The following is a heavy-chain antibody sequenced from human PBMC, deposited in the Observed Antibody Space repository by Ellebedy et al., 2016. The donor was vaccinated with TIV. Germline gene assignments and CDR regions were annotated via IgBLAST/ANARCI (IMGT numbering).Heavy chain of an antibody. CDR1: GYTFTGYY. J-gene: IGHJ5*02. V-gene: IGHV1-2*02. Sequence: ASVKVSXKASGYTFTGYYMHWVRQAPGQGLEWMGWINPNSGGTNYAQKFQGRVTMTRDTSISTAYMELSSLRSEDTAVYYCARVVPAARMAARRGGQWTWFDPWGQGTLVTVSS. CDR3: ARVVPAARMAARRGGQWTWFDP. D-gene: IGHD2-2*01. CDR2: INPNSGGT.